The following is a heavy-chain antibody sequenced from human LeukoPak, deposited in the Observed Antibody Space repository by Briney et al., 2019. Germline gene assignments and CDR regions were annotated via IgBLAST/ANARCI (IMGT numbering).Heavy chain of an antibody. V-gene: IGHV3-21*01. CDR1: GFTFSSFN. CDR3: ARDTDEYGDGTDF. CDR2: MSSSSSSYI. D-gene: IGHD4-17*01. Sequence: PGGSLRLSCVASGFTFSSFNMNWVRQVPGKGLEWVSSMSSSSSSYIYYTDSVKGRFTISRDNAKNSLFLQMNSLRAEDTAVYYCARDTDEYGDGTDFWGQGSLVIVSS. J-gene: IGHJ4*02.